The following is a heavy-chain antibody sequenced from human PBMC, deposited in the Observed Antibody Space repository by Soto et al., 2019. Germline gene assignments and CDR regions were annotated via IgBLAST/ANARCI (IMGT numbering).Heavy chain of an antibody. V-gene: IGHV1-2*02. J-gene: IGHJ4*02. Sequence: ASVKVSCKASGYIFTGYYIHWVRQAPGQGLEWMGWINPNTRGTHSAQRFQGRVTMTRDTSISTAYMELSSLRSDDSAVYYCARDRSSGYNSQFDYWGQGTLVTVSS. CDR1: GYIFTGYY. D-gene: IGHD5-12*01. CDR2: INPNTRGT. CDR3: ARDRSSGYNSQFDY.